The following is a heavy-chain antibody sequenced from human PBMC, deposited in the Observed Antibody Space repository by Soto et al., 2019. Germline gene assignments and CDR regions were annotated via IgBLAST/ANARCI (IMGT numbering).Heavy chain of an antibody. CDR1: GYTFTTYP. D-gene: IGHD3-10*01. CDR3: TAWFGEFFYTMDV. V-gene: IGHV1-3*01. J-gene: IGHJ6*02. Sequence: QVQLVQSGAEVKKPGASVRVSCKASGYTFTTYPIHWVRQAPGQGLEWMGWIDAGNGYTKSSQRFQGRTHNTRDTSATTAYMELSSLRSEDTAVYYCTAWFGEFFYTMDVWGQGTTVTVSS. CDR2: IDAGNGYT.